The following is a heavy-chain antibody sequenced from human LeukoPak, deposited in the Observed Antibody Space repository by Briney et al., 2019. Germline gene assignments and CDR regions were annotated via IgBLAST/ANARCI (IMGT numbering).Heavy chain of an antibody. Sequence: ASVKVSCKVSGYTLTELSMHWVRQAPGKGLEWMGGFDPEDGETIYAQKFQGRVTMTEDTSTDTAYMELSSLTSDDTAVYYCAGGQWFGEGSFYYFDLWGQGTLVTVSS. J-gene: IGHJ4*02. V-gene: IGHV1-24*01. CDR3: AGGQWFGEGSFYYFDL. CDR2: FDPEDGET. CDR1: GYTLTELS. D-gene: IGHD3-10*01.